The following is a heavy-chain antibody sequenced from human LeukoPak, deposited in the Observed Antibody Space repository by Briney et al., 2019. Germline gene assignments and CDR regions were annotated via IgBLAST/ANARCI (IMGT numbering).Heavy chain of an antibody. Sequence: SETLSLTCAVSGGSISSSNWWSWVRQPPGKGLEWIGEIYHSGSTNYNPSLKSRVTISVDKSKNQFSLKLSFVTAADTAVYYCARDRAGEFFFDYWGQGTLVTVSS. J-gene: IGHJ4*02. V-gene: IGHV4-4*02. CDR3: ARDRAGEFFFDY. CDR2: IYHSGST. CDR1: GGSISSSNW. D-gene: IGHD3-10*01.